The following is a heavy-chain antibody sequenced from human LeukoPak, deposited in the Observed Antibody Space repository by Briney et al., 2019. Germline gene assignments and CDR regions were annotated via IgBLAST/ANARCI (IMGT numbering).Heavy chain of an antibody. CDR1: GGSISSYS. CDR3: ARALNSIGHNWFDP. CDR2: ISTTGST. V-gene: IGHV4-4*07. J-gene: IGHJ5*02. D-gene: IGHD6-19*01. Sequence: SETLSLTCTVSGGSISSYSWSWIRQPAGKGLEWIGRISTTGSTNYNPSLKSRVTISVDKSKNQFSLKLSSVTAADTAVYYCARALNSIGHNWFDPWRQGTLVTVSS.